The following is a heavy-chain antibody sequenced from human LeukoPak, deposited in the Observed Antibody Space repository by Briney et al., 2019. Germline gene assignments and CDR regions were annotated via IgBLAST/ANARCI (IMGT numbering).Heavy chain of an antibody. D-gene: IGHD1-26*01. Sequence: ASVKVSCKASGYTFTNNFMHWVRQAPGQGLEWMGIINPSGDNTWYAQKFQGRVTMTRDTSISTAYMELSRLRSDDTAVYYCAREPIVGATTDAFDIWGQGTMVTVSS. CDR3: AREPIVGATTDAFDI. CDR2: INPSGDNT. CDR1: GYTFTNNF. V-gene: IGHV1-46*01. J-gene: IGHJ3*02.